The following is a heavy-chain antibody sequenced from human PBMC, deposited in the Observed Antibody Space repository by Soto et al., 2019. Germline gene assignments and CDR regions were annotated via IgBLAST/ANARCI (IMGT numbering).Heavy chain of an antibody. Sequence: GGSLRLSCAASGFTFTRYSMNWVRQAPGKWLEWVSSISSTTNYIYYGDSMKGRFTISRDNAKNSLYLEMNSLRAEDTAVYYCARESEDLTSNFDYWGQGXLVTVYS. CDR1: GFTFTRYS. CDR2: ISSTTNYI. V-gene: IGHV3-21*06. J-gene: IGHJ4*02. CDR3: ARESEDLTSNFDY.